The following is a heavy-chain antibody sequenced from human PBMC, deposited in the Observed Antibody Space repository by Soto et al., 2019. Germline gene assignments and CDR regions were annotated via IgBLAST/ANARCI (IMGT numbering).Heavy chain of an antibody. CDR2: INHSGST. J-gene: IGHJ6*02. CDR1: GGSFSGYY. Sequence: PSETLSLTCAVYGGSFSGYYWSWIRQPPGKGLEWIGEINHSGSTNYNPSLKSRFTISVDTSKNHFSLKLIFVTAADTAVFYCARSQFRVSNYYDSSGYPYYYYGMDVWGQGTTVTVSS. CDR3: ARSQFRVSNYYDSSGYPYYYYGMDV. V-gene: IGHV4-34*01. D-gene: IGHD3-22*01.